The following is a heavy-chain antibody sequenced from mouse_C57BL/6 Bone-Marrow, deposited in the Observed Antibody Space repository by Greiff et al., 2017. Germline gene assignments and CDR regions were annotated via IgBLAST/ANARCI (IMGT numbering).Heavy chain of an antibody. CDR2: IRNKANGYTT. Sequence: VQLKESGGGLVQPGGSLSLSCAASGFTFTDYYMSWVRQPPGKALEWLGFIRNKANGYTTEYSASVKGRFTISRDNSQSILYLQMNALRAEDSATYYCARYVVATDYFDYWGQGTTLTVSS. J-gene: IGHJ2*01. CDR1: GFTFTDYY. CDR3: ARYVVATDYFDY. D-gene: IGHD1-1*01. V-gene: IGHV7-3*01.